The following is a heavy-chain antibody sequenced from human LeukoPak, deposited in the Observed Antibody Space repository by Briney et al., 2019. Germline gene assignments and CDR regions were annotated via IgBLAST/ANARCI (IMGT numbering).Heavy chain of an antibody. CDR1: GGSISSYY. Sequence: SETLSLTCTVSGGSISSYYWSWIRQPAGKGLEWIGRIYTSGSTNYNPSLKSRVTMSVDTSKNQFSLKLSSVTAADTAVYYCARGIEMRWLPRFTCGPVDYWGQGTLVTVSS. D-gene: IGHD5-24*01. CDR3: ARGIEMRWLPRFTCGPVDY. CDR2: IYTSGST. V-gene: IGHV4-4*07. J-gene: IGHJ4*02.